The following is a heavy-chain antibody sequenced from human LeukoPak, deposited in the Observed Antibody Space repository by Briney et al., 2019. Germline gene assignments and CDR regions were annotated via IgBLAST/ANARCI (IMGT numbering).Heavy chain of an antibody. D-gene: IGHD3-16*02. Sequence: PGGSLRLSCTASGFTFSTYEMNWVRQAPGKGPEWISYISGSGSSIFYADSLQGRFTVSRDNAKNSVYLQMNSLRAEDTAVYYCAREGGFGYDDAFDTWGQGTLVTVSS. CDR1: GFTFSTYE. V-gene: IGHV3-48*03. J-gene: IGHJ5*02. CDR3: AREGGFGYDDAFDT. CDR2: ISGSGSSI.